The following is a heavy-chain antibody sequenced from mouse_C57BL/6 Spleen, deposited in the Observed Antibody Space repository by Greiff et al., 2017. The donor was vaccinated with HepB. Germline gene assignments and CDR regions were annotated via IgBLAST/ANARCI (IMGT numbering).Heavy chain of an antibody. CDR2: ISYDGSN. D-gene: IGHD3-2*02. V-gene: IGHV3-6*01. CDR1: GYSITSGYY. CDR3: ARARAQAGAMDY. Sequence: EVQLQQSGPGLVKPSQSLSLTCSVTGYSITSGYYWNWIRQFPGNKLEWMGYISYDGSNNYNPSLKNRISITRDTSKNQFFLKLNSVTTEDTATYYCARARAQAGAMDYWGQGTSVTVSS. J-gene: IGHJ4*01.